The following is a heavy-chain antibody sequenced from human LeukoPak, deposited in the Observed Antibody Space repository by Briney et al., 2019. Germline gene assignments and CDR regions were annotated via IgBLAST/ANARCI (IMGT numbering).Heavy chain of an antibody. V-gene: IGHV4-59*01. Sequence: PSETLSLTCVVSGVSLHRSFWTWVRQPPGKGLKWIGRIYSSGTTDYSPSLKSRLTISIDTSKNQFSLRLASMTAADTAVYFCGRRPAVDGPIDNWGQGILVAVSS. J-gene: IGHJ4*02. D-gene: IGHD3/OR15-3a*01. CDR2: IYSSGTT. CDR1: GVSLHRSF. CDR3: GRRPAVDGPIDN.